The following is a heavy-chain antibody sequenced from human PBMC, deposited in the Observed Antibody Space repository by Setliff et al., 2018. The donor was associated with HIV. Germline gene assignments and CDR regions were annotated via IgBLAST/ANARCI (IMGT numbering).Heavy chain of an antibody. CDR1: GYTFTTYP. CDR2: INPNSGGT. J-gene: IGHJ5*02. D-gene: IGHD6-25*01. Sequence: GASVKVSCKASGYTFTTYPMHWVRQAPGQGLEWMGWINPNSGGTNYAQKFQGRVTMTRDTSISTAYMELSRLRSDDTAVYYCAREDQTAGGFDPWGQGTLVTVSS. V-gene: IGHV1-2*02. CDR3: AREDQTAGGFDP.